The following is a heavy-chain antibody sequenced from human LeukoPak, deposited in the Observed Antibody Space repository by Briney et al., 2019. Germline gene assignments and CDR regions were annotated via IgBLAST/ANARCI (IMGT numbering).Heavy chain of an antibody. Sequence: GGSLRLSCAASGFTFSSYAMSWVRQAPGKGLEWVSAISGSGGSTYYADSVKGRFTISRDNSKNTLYLQMNRLRAEDTAVYYCAKEISVLLWFGHFDYWGQGTLVTVSS. D-gene: IGHD3-10*01. V-gene: IGHV3-23*01. J-gene: IGHJ4*02. CDR1: GFTFSSYA. CDR3: AKEISVLLWFGHFDY. CDR2: ISGSGGST.